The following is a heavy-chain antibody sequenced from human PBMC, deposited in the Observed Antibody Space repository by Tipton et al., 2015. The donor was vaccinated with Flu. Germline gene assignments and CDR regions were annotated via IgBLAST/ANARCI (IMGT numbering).Heavy chain of an antibody. CDR3: AREYTVIAPAADAFDI. V-gene: IGHV3-74*01. CDR2: IKNDGSET. D-gene: IGHD4-23*01. Sequence: GSLRLSCAASGFTFSSSWMHWVRQAPGKVPVWVSSIKNDGSETFYPDAFRGRFTTSRDNARNSLYLQMNNLRAEDTAIYYCAREYTVIAPAADAFDIWGQGTLVTVSS. J-gene: IGHJ3*02. CDR1: GFTFSSSW.